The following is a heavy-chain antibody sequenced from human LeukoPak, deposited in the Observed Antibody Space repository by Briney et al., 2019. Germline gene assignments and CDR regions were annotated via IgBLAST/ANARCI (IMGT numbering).Heavy chain of an antibody. J-gene: IGHJ6*03. CDR3: AKVMPPGRIRFYSYYMDV. CDR2: IRYDGSNK. CDR1: GFTFSSYG. V-gene: IGHV3-30*02. Sequence: GGSLRLSCASSGFTFSSYGMLWVRQAPGKGLEGVTFIRYDGSNKYYADSVKGRITISRDNSKNTLYLQMNSLRAEDTAVYYCAKVMPPGRIRFYSYYMDVWGKGTTVTVS. D-gene: IGHD2-15*01.